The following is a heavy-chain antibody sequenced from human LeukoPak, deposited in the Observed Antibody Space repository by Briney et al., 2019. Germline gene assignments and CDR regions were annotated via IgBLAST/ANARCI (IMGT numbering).Heavy chain of an antibody. J-gene: IGHJ5*02. CDR3: ARDGRYDFWSGYYWYNWFDP. D-gene: IGHD3-3*01. Sequence: GGSLRLSCAASGFTFSSYWMSWVRQAPGKGLEWVANIKQDGSEKYYVDSVKGRFTISRDNAKNSLYLQMNSLRAEDTAVYYCARDGRYDFWSGYYWYNWFDPWGQGTLVTVSS. CDR2: IKQDGSEK. V-gene: IGHV3-7*01. CDR1: GFTFSSYW.